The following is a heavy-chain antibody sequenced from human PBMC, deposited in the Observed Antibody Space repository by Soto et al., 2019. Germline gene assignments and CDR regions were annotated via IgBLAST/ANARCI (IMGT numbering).Heavy chain of an antibody. CDR2: IFGDGNI. Sequence: ELQLVESGGGLIQPGGSLRLACAASEFNVTNGHMNWVRQAPGKGLEWVSVIFGDGNIKYGDSVKGRITISRDTSKNTVYFQMNSLRAEDTAVYYCAGDWNGDKYFDYWDQGTLVTVSS. V-gene: IGHV3-53*01. CDR3: AGDWNGDKYFDY. J-gene: IGHJ4*02. CDR1: EFNVTNGH. D-gene: IGHD4-17*01.